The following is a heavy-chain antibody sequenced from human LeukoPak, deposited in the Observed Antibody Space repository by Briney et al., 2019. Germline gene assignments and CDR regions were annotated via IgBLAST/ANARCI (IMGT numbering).Heavy chain of an antibody. CDR1: GFTFSSYW. CDR3: ASSSGYRDDAFDI. CDR2: IKQDGSEK. V-gene: IGHV3-7*01. J-gene: IGHJ3*02. Sequence: GGSLRLSCAASGFTFSSYWMSWVRQAPGKGLEWVANIKQDGSEKYYVDSVKGRFTISRDNAENSLYLQMNSLRAEDTAVYYCASSSGYRDDAFDIWGQGTMVTVSS. D-gene: IGHD3-22*01.